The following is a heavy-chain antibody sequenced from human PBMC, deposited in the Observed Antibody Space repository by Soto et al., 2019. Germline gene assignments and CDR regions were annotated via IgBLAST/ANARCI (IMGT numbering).Heavy chain of an antibody. V-gene: IGHV1-69*12. CDR1: GGTFSTYA. J-gene: IGHJ4*02. CDR3: ARGIQLWLRRINNGYSG. CDR2: IIPMFGTA. D-gene: IGHD5-18*01. Sequence: QVQLVQSGAEVKKPESSVKVSCKAPGGTFSTYAISWVRQAPGQGLEWMGGIIPMFGTANYAQRFQDRVTITADESTNTVYTELSSLRSEDTAVYFCARGIQLWLRRINNGYSGWGQGTLVTVSS.